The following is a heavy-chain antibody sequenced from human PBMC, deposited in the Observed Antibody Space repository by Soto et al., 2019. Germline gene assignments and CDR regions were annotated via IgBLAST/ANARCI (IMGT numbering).Heavy chain of an antibody. J-gene: IGHJ6*02. Sequence: GGSLRLSCAASGFTFSDYYMSWIRQAPGKGLEWVSYISSSSSYTNYADSVKGRFTISRDNAKNSLYLQMNSLRAEDTAVYYCAGSGEIQSYYYYGMDVWGQGTTVPVSS. CDR3: AGSGEIQSYYYYGMDV. V-gene: IGHV3-11*06. CDR1: GFTFSDYY. CDR2: ISSSSSYT. D-gene: IGHD3-16*01.